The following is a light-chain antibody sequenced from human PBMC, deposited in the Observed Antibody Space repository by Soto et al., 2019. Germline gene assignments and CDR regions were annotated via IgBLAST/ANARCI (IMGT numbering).Light chain of an antibody. CDR3: QQYAGSLIT. CDR1: QRVNR. V-gene: IGKV3-20*01. Sequence: SPDTLSLSPGERATLSCRASQRVNRLVWYQQKPGQAPRLLMNDASSRASDTPDRFSGSGSGTDFTLTISRVEPEDFSVYYCQQYAGSLITFGQGTRLEIK. CDR2: DAS. J-gene: IGKJ5*01.